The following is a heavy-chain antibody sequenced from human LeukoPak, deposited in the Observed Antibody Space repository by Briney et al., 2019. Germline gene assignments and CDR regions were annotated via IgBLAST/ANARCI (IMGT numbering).Heavy chain of an antibody. CDR3: ATSYEVDAFDI. CDR1: GGSISSYY. Sequence: SETLSLTCTVSGGSISSYYWSWIRQPPGKGLEWIGYIYYSGSTNYNPSLKSRVTISVDTSKNQFSLKLSSVTAADTAVYYCATSYEVDAFDIWGQGTTVTVSS. CDR2: IYYSGST. V-gene: IGHV4-59*01. J-gene: IGHJ3*02. D-gene: IGHD5-18*01.